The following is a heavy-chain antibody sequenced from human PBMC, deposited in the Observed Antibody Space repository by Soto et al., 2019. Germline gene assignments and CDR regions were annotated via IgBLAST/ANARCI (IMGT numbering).Heavy chain of an antibody. D-gene: IGHD6-13*01. CDR3: ARERYSSSFWRFQGWCDP. J-gene: IGHJ5*02. Sequence: SQTLSLTCAISGDSVSSNSAAWNWIRQSPSRGLEWLGRTYYRSKWYNDYAVSVKSRITINPDTSKNQFSLQLNSVTPEDTAVYYCARERYSSSFWRFQGWCDPWGQGTLVTASS. CDR1: GDSVSSNSAA. V-gene: IGHV6-1*01. CDR2: TYYRSKWYN.